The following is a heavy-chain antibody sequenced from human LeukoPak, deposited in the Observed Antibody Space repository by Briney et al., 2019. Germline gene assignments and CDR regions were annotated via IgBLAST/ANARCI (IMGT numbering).Heavy chain of an antibody. CDR2: IYTSGST. J-gene: IGHJ4*02. V-gene: IGHV4-4*07. CDR3: ASATVTYNGIIDY. CDR1: GGSISSYY. D-gene: IGHD4-17*01. Sequence: SETLSLTCTVSGGSISSYYWSWIRQPAGKGLEWIGHIYTSGSTNYNPSLKSRVTISVDTSKNQFSLKLSSVTAADTAVYYCASATVTYNGIIDYWGQGTLVTVSS.